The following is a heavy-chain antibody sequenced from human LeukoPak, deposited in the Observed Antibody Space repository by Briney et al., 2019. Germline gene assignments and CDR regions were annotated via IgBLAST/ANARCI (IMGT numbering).Heavy chain of an antibody. CDR1: GFIFDYHV. CDR3: ARDFLGAVAGYFFDY. CDR2: INWNGSST. D-gene: IGHD6-19*01. V-gene: IGHV3-20*04. J-gene: IGHJ4*02. Sequence: PGGSLRLSCAASGFIFDYHVMSWVRQAPGKGLEWVSGINWNGSSTSYADSVKDRFTISRDNDKNSLFLQMNSLRAEDTAFYYCARDFLGAVAGYFFDYWGQGILVTVSS.